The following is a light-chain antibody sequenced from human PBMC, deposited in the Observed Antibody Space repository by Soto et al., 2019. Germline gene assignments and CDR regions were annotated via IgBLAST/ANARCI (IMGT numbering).Light chain of an antibody. Sequence: QSVLTQPPSVSGAPGQTVTISCTGSNSNIGAGYDVHWYHHLPGTAPKLLIYGDSNRPSGVPDRFSGSKSGTSASLAITGLQAEDAADYYCQSYDSSLSVVFGGGTKLTVL. V-gene: IGLV1-40*01. J-gene: IGLJ2*01. CDR1: NSNIGAGYD. CDR2: GDS. CDR3: QSYDSSLSVV.